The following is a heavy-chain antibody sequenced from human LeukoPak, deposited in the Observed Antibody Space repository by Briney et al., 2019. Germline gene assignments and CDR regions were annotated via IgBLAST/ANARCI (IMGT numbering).Heavy chain of an antibody. CDR3: ARDGLSWFDP. Sequence: PSETLSLTCTVSGGSISSYYWSWIRQPAGKGLECIGRIYTSGSTNYNPSLKSRVTISLDTSKNQFSLKLSSVTAADTAVYYCARDGLSWFDPWGQGTLVTVSS. CDR1: GGSISSYY. CDR2: IYTSGST. J-gene: IGHJ5*02. V-gene: IGHV4-4*07.